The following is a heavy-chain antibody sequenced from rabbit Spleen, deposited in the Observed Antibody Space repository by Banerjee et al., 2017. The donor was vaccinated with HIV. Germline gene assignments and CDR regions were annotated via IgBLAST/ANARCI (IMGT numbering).Heavy chain of an antibody. CDR2: IDVDGSGNT. CDR3: ARDGDTSNKRYSFDL. V-gene: IGHV1S40*01. J-gene: IGHJ4*01. CDR1: GFSLNNNYD. Sequence: QSLEESGGDLVKPGASLTLTCKASGFSLNNNYDICWVRQAPGKGLEWIGCIDVDGSGNTYYASWVNGRFTISKTSSTTVTLQMTSLTVADTATHFCARDGDTSNKRYSFDLWGPGTLVTVS. D-gene: IGHD2-1*01.